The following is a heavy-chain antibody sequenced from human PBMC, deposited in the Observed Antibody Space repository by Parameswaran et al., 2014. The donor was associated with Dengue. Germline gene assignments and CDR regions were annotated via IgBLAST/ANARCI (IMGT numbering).Heavy chain of an antibody. Sequence: WIRQPPGKGLEWVSVIYSGGSSTYYADSVKGRFTISRDNFKNTLYLQMNRLRAEDTAVYYCAKDLSGDGFNVFDPWGQGTLVTVSS. J-gene: IGHJ5*02. CDR2: IYSGGSST. CDR3: AKDLSGDGFNVFDP. D-gene: IGHD5-24*01. V-gene: IGHV3-23*03.